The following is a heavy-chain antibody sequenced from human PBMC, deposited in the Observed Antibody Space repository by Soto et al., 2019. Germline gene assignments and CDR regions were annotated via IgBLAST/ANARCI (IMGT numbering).Heavy chain of an antibody. D-gene: IGHD2-15*01. J-gene: IGHJ4*02. CDR1: GGSISSSSYY. CDR2: IYYSGST. V-gene: IGHV4-39*01. Sequence: SETLSLTCTVSGGSISSSSYYWGWIRQPPGKGLEWIGSIYYSGSTYYNPSLKSRVTISVDTSKNQSSLKLSSVTAADTAVYYCARIPDIVVVVAATGPYWGQGTLVTVSS. CDR3: ARIPDIVVVVAATGPY.